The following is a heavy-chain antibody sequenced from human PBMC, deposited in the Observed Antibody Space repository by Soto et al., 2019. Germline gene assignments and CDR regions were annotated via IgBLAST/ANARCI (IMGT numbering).Heavy chain of an antibody. CDR1: GYTFTSDY. Sequence: ASVKVSCKASGYTFTSDYIHWVRQAPGQGLEWMGIINPSGGSTSYTQKFQGRVTMTRDTSTSTVYMELSSLRSEDTAMYYCARDGVGGGDCSGGSCPDYWGRGTLVTVSS. CDR2: INPSGGST. D-gene: IGHD2-15*01. J-gene: IGHJ4*02. V-gene: IGHV1-46*01. CDR3: ARDGVGGGDCSGGSCPDY.